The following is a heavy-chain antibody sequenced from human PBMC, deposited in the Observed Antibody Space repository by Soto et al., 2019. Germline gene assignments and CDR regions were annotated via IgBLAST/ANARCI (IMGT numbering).Heavy chain of an antibody. CDR1: GYSLTSYW. J-gene: IGHJ6*02. Sequence: VESLKISCSGSGYSLTSYWISWVRQMPWKGLEWMGRIDPSDSYTNYSPSFQGHVTISADKSISTAYLQWSSLKASDTAMYYCARLVVVPAAAQYYYYYYGMDVWGQGTTVTVSS. CDR3: ARLVVVPAAAQYYYYYYGMDV. CDR2: IDPSDSYT. D-gene: IGHD2-2*01. V-gene: IGHV5-10-1*01.